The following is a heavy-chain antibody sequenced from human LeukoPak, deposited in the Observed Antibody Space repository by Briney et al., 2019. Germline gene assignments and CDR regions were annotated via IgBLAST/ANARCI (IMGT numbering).Heavy chain of an antibody. Sequence: PSETLSLTCTVSGGSISSYYWSWIRQPPGKGLEWIGYIYYSGSTNYNPPLKSRVTISVDTSKNQFSLKLSSVTAADTAVYYCAGDFPIFDYWGQGTLVTVSS. J-gene: IGHJ4*02. V-gene: IGHV4-59*01. CDR3: AGDFPIFDY. CDR2: IYYSGST. CDR1: GGSISSYY.